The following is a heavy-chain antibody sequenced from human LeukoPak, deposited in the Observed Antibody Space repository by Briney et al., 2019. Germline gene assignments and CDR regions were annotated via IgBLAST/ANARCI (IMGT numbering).Heavy chain of an antibody. CDR3: ARHQGYCSGNTCYSAWFAP. J-gene: IGHJ5*02. Sequence: SETLSLPCTVSGGSIRYNTYYWGWIRQPPGKGLEWLESIYYGGSTYYNPFLKSRVTISVDTSKNQFSLKLNSVTAPDTAVYYCARHQGYCSGNTCYSAWFAPWGQGTLVAVSS. CDR1: GGSIRYNTYY. CDR2: IYYGGST. D-gene: IGHD2-15*01. V-gene: IGHV4-39*01.